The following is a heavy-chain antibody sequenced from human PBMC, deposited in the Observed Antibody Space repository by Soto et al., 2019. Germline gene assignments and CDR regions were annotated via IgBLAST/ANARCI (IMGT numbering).Heavy chain of an antibody. CDR2: ISGSGGST. V-gene: IGHV3-23*01. CDR3: AKPSIAVAGRYYFDY. J-gene: IGHJ4*02. CDR1: GFTFSTYV. D-gene: IGHD6-19*01. Sequence: PGGSLRLSCAASGFTFSTYVMNWVRQAPGKGLEWVSAISGSGGSTYYADSVKGRFTISRDNSKNTLYLQMNSLRAEDTALYYCAKPSIAVAGRYYFDYWGQGTLVTVSS.